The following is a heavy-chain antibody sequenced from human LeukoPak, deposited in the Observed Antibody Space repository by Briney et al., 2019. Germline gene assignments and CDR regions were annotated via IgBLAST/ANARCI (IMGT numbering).Heavy chain of an antibody. V-gene: IGHV3-11*05. CDR2: ISSSSYT. D-gene: IGHD6-19*01. Sequence: PGGSLRLSCAASGFTFSDYYMSWIRQAPGKGLEWLSYISSSSYTNYADSVKGRFTISRDNAKNSLYLQLSSLRAEDTAVYYCARDLKGSAWYVDYWGQGTLVTVSS. J-gene: IGHJ4*02. CDR3: ARDLKGSAWYVDY. CDR1: GFTFSDYY.